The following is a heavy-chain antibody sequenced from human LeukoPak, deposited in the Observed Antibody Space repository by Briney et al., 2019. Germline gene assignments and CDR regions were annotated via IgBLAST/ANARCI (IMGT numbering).Heavy chain of an antibody. CDR3: ARVYGSGSYYYYYYMDV. J-gene: IGHJ6*03. V-gene: IGHV3-53*01. CDR1: GFTVSSNY. Sequence: GGSLRLSCAASGFTVSSNYMSWVRQAPGKGLEWVSVIYSGGSTYYADSVKGRFTISGDNSKNTLYLQMNSLRAEDTAVYYCARVYGSGSYYYYYYMDVWGKGTTVTISS. D-gene: IGHD3-10*01. CDR2: IYSGGST.